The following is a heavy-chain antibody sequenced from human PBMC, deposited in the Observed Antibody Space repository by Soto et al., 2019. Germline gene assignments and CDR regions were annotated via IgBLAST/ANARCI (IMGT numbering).Heavy chain of an antibody. CDR1: GLTFSPFA. Sequence: GGSLRLSCSASGLTFSPFAMHWVRQAPGKTLEYVSSISGDGSTTYYADSVKGRFTISRDNSKNTLYLQMSSLRTEDTAVYYCVKDRYVEYWGRGTLVTVSS. D-gene: IGHD1-1*01. CDR3: VKDRYVEY. V-gene: IGHV3-64D*06. J-gene: IGHJ4*02. CDR2: ISGDGSTT.